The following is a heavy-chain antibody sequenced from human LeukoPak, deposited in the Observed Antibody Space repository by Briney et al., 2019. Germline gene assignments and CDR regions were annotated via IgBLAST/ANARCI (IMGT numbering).Heavy chain of an antibody. Sequence: PSQTLSLTCTVSGGSISSGDYYWSWIRQPPGKGLEWIGYIYYSGSTYYNPSLKSRVTISVDTSKNQFSLKLSSVTAADTAVYYCARDPLGYCSGGSCLDYWGQGTLVTVSS. J-gene: IGHJ4*02. CDR3: ARDPLGYCSGGSCLDY. V-gene: IGHV4-30-4*01. D-gene: IGHD2-15*01. CDR2: IYYSGST. CDR1: GGSISSGDYY.